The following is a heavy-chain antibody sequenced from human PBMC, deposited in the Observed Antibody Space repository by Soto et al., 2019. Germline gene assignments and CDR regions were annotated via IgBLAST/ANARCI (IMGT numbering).Heavy chain of an antibody. CDR1: GGTFSSYA. J-gene: IGHJ5*02. V-gene: IGHV1-69*13. CDR2: IIPIFGTA. Sequence: SVKVSCKASGGTFSSYAISWVRQAPGQRLEWMGGIIPIFGTANYAQKFQGRVTITADESTSTAYMELSSLRSEDTAVYYCARGTAYYYGSGFDPWGQGTLVTVSS. CDR3: ARGTAYYYGSGFDP. D-gene: IGHD3-10*01.